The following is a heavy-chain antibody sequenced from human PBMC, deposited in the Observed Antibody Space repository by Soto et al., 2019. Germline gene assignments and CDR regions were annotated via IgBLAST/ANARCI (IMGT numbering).Heavy chain of an antibody. V-gene: IGHV1-18*01. J-gene: IGHJ4*02. CDR1: GYTFTSYG. D-gene: IGHD1-1*01. Sequence: QVHLVQSGAEVKKPGASVKVSCKASGYTFTSYGITWVRQAPGQGLEWMGWISAHNGNTDYAQKLQGRVIVTRATSTSTAYMELRSLSSDDTAVYYCARGRYGDYWGQGVRVTVSS. CDR3: ARGRYGDY. CDR2: ISAHNGNT.